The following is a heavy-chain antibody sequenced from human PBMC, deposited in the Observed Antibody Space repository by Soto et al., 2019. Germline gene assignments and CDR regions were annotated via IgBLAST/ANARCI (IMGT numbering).Heavy chain of an antibody. V-gene: IGHV3-74*01. D-gene: IGHD2-2*01. CDR3: AIGLYLKYGQDY. J-gene: IGHJ4*02. CDR1: GFTFSSYW. CDR2: INGDGGST. Sequence: EVQLVESGGGLVQTGGSLRLSCAASGFTFSSYWMHWVRQAPGKGVVWVSRINGDGGSTNYADSVKGRFTISRDNAKNTVYLQVDSLRAEDTAVYYCAIGLYLKYGQDYWGQGTLVTVSS.